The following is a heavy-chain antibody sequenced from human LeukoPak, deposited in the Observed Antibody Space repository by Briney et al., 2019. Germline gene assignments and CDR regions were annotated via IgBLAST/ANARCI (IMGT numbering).Heavy chain of an antibody. Sequence: PSETLSPTCTVSGGSISSGGYYWSWIRQHPGKGLEWIGYIYYSGSTYYNPSLKSRVTISVDTSKNQFSLKLSSVTAADTAVYYCARGSSGYYFDYWGQGTLVTVSS. D-gene: IGHD3-10*01. CDR2: IYYSGST. J-gene: IGHJ4*02. CDR1: GGSISSGGYY. V-gene: IGHV4-31*03. CDR3: ARGSSGYYFDY.